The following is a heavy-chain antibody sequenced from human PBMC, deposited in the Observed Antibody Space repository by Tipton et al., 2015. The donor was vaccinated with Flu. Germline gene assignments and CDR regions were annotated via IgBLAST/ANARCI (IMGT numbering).Heavy chain of an antibody. V-gene: IGHV4-59*01. CDR2: VYYTGST. CDR3: ARGPPGPSIRAYYFDI. D-gene: IGHD2-21*01. CDR1: GGSIRGYY. Sequence: TLSLTCTVSGGSIRGYYWNWIRQFPGKGLERIGFVYYTGSTNYKSSLKSRVTISTDTSTNQVSLKMNSVIAADTAVYYCARGPPGPSIRAYYFDIWGQGALVTVSS. J-gene: IGHJ4*02.